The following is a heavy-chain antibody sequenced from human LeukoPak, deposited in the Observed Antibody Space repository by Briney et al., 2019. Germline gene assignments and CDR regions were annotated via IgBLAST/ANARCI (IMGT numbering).Heavy chain of an antibody. CDR2: IYSGGST. CDR3: ARPGGYYGSGSYLDY. J-gene: IGHJ4*02. D-gene: IGHD3-10*01. V-gene: IGHV3-53*01. Sequence: PGGSLRLSCAASGFTVSSNYMSWVRRAPGKGLEWVSVIYSGGSTYYADSVKGRFTISRDNSKNTLYLQMNSLRAEDTAVYYCARPGGYYGSGSYLDYWGQGTLVTVSS. CDR1: GFTVSSNY.